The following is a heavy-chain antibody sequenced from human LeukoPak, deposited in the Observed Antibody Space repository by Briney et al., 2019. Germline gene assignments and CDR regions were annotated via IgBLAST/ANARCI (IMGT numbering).Heavy chain of an antibody. J-gene: IGHJ4*02. CDR1: GGSFSDYY. Sequence: PSETLSLTCAVYGGSFSDYYWSWIRQPPGKGLEWIGEIDHRESTTYNPSLKSRVTISVDTSKNQFSLKLNSVTAADTAVYYCARRGDYWGQGTLVTVSS. CDR3: ARRGDY. V-gene: IGHV4-34*01. CDR2: IDHREST.